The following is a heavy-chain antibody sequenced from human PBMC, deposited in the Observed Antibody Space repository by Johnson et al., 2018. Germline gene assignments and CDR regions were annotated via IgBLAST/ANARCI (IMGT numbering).Heavy chain of an antibody. D-gene: IGHD2-15*01. CDR3: ARDRAYCSGGSCYDYYYGMDV. Sequence: QVQLGESGGGVVQPGRSLRLSCAASGFTFSSYGMHWVRQDPGKGLEWVAVISYDGSNKYYADSVKGRFTISKDNAKNSLYLQMNSLRDEDTAVYYCARDRAYCSGGSCYDYYYGMDVWGQGTTVTVSS. V-gene: IGHV3-30*03. J-gene: IGHJ6*02. CDR2: ISYDGSNK. CDR1: GFTFSSYG.